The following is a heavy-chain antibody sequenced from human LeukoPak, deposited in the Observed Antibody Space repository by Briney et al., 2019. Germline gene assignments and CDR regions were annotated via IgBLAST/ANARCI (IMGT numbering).Heavy chain of an antibody. V-gene: IGHV3-23*01. J-gene: IGHJ4*02. D-gene: IGHD2-2*02. Sequence: GGSLRLSCAASGFTFSSHAMSWVRQAPGKGLEWVSAISGGGGGTYYAESVKGRFTISRDNSKNTLYLQMNSLRAEDTAVYYCAKGDCSSTSCYTDYWGQGTLVTVSS. CDR1: GFTFSSHA. CDR2: ISGGGGGT. CDR3: AKGDCSSTSCYTDY.